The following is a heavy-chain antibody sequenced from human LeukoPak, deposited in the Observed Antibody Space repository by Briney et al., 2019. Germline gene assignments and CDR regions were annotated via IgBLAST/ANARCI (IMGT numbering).Heavy chain of an antibody. CDR3: ARVPHSPLTAFDI. V-gene: IGHV1-2*02. D-gene: IGHD3-9*01. CDR1: GYTFTSYY. J-gene: IGHJ3*02. CDR2: INPNSGAT. Sequence: GASVKVSCKASGYTFTSYYIHWVRQAPGQGLEWMGWINPNSGATTYSQKFRGRVTMTRDTSISTAYMELSSLRSDDTAVYYCARVPHSPLTAFDIWGQGTLVTVSS.